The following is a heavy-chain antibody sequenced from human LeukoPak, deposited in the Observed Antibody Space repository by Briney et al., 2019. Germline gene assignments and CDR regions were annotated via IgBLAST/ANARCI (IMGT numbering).Heavy chain of an antibody. CDR1: GFTFSSYA. V-gene: IGHV3-23*01. J-gene: IGHJ4*02. CDR2: ISGSGGST. D-gene: IGHD6-6*01. CDR3: AKDRESIRYFDY. Sequence: GGSLRLSCAASGFTFSSYAMSWVRQAPGKGLEWVSAISGSGGSTYYADSVKGRFTISRDNSKNTLYLHMNSLRAEDTAVYYSAKDRESIRYFDYWGQGTLVTVSS.